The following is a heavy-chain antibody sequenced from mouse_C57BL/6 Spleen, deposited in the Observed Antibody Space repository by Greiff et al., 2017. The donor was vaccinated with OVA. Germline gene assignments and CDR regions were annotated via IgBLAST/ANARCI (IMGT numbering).Heavy chain of an antibody. J-gene: IGHJ4*01. V-gene: IGHV1-61*01. CDR2: IYPSDSET. CDR3: ARSNDGYCMDY. Sequence: VQLQQPGAELVRPGSSVKLSCKASGYTFTSYWMAWVKQRPGQGLEWIGNIYPSDSETYYNQKFKDKATLTVDKSTSTAYMQLSSLTSEDSAVYYCARSNDGYCMDYWGKATTVTVSS. D-gene: IGHD2-3*01. CDR1: GYTFTSYW.